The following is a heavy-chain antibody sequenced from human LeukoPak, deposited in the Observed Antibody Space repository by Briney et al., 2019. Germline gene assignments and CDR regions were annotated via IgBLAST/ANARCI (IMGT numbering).Heavy chain of an antibody. CDR1: GDIFTNYW. D-gene: IGHD6-19*01. Sequence: GESLKISCKGSGDIFTNYWIAWVRQMPGKGLEWLGIIYSGDSDPRYSPSFKGQVTMSADKSITTAYLQWSSLKASDTAIYYCARHRVRGKQWMVPFDYWGQGTLVIVSS. V-gene: IGHV5-51*01. CDR2: IYSGDSDP. J-gene: IGHJ4*02. CDR3: ARHRVRGKQWMVPFDY.